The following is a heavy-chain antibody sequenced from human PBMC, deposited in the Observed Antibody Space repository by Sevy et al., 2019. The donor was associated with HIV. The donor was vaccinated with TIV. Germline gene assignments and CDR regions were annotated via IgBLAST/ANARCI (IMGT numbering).Heavy chain of an antibody. Sequence: GGSLRLSCEASGFIFNNFGLYWVRQAPGKGLEWVAFIRFDGTEKIYADSVKGRFSISRDKSKNTLYLQMNSLRAEDTAVYFCARDSIIPRTFFDYWGQGTLVTVSS. J-gene: IGHJ4*02. CDR3: ARDSIIPRTFFDY. CDR1: GFIFNNFG. CDR2: IRFDGTEK. V-gene: IGHV3-30*02. D-gene: IGHD2-2*02.